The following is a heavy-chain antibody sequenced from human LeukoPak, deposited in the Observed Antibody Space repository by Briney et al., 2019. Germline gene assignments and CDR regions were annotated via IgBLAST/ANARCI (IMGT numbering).Heavy chain of an antibody. CDR2: IWHDGSNH. V-gene: IGHV3-33*01. J-gene: IGHJ4*02. D-gene: IGHD1-26*01. CDR3: ARDQGPVGSFDY. CDR1: GFTFRGYV. Sequence: PGGSLRLSCAASGFTFRGYVMHWVRQAPGKGPEWVAVIWHDGSNHYYADSVKGRFTISRGNSNNTLYLQMNSLRVEDTAVYYCARDQGPVGSFDYWGQGTLVTVSS.